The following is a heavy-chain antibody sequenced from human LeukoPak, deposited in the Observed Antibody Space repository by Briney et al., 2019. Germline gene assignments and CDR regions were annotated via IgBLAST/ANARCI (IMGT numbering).Heavy chain of an antibody. CDR1: GFTFSSYD. J-gene: IGHJ4*02. V-gene: IGHV3-74*01. D-gene: IGHD5-24*01. CDR3: ASMVGGDGYNSFDY. Sequence: PGGSLRLSCTASGFTFSSYDISWVRQAPGKALEWVSRINSDGSSTSYADSVKGRFTISRDNAKNTLYLQMNSLRAEDTAVYYCASMVGGDGYNSFDYWGQGTLVTVSS. CDR2: INSDGSST.